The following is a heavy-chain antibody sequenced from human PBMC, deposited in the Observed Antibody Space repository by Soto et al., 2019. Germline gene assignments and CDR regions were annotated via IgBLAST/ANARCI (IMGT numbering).Heavy chain of an antibody. Sequence: PGGSLRLSCAASGISFSRKAMHWVRQAPGKGLEWVSIISYDGSNKYYADSVKGRFTIARDNSKNTLYLQMNSLRAEDTAVYYCARDTLRGIVIMIYSTERHAMDVWGQGTTVTVSS. CDR1: GISFSRKA. CDR3: ARDTLRGIVIMIYSTERHAMDV. J-gene: IGHJ6*02. D-gene: IGHD2-8*01. V-gene: IGHV3-30-3*01. CDR2: ISYDGSNK.